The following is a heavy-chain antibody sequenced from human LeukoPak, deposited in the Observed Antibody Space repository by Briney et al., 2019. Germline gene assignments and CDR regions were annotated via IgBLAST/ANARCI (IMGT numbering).Heavy chain of an antibody. V-gene: IGHV4-31*03. Sequence: PSETLSLTCTVSGGPISSGGYYWSWIRQHPGKGLEWIGYIYYSGGTYYNPSLKSRITISIDTSKNQFSLKLNSVTAADTAVYYRARGGYYYYYGMDVWGQGTTVTVSS. CDR1: GGPISSGGYY. D-gene: IGHD6-25*01. CDR2: IYYSGGT. CDR3: ARGGYYYYYGMDV. J-gene: IGHJ6*02.